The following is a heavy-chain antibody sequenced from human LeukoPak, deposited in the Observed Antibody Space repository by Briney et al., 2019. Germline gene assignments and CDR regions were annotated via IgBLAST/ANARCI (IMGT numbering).Heavy chain of an antibody. J-gene: IGHJ4*02. V-gene: IGHV4-59*08. CDR1: GVSMTTYY. CDR2: IFYSGST. D-gene: IGHD3-22*01. Sequence: SETLCLTCTVSGVSMTTYYWSWIRQPPGKGLEWIGYIFYSGSTNYNPSLKSRVTLSVDTSKNQFSLRLSSVTAADTAVYYCARLQFGSGDYHEVDYWGQGTLLTVSS. CDR3: ARLQFGSGDYHEVDY.